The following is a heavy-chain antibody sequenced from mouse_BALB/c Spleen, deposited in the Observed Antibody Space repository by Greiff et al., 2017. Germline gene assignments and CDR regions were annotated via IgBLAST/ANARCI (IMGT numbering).Heavy chain of an antibody. CDR1: GYTFTSYW. J-gene: IGHJ2*01. D-gene: IGHD2-3*01. Sequence: QVQLQQSGAELAKPGASVKMSCKASGYTFTSYWMHWVKQRPGQGLEWIGYINPSTGYTEYNQKFKDKATLTADKSSSTAYMQLSSLTSEDSAVYYCARRMWLLRFDYWGQGTTLTVSS. CDR2: INPSTGYT. CDR3: ARRMWLLRFDY. V-gene: IGHV1-7*01.